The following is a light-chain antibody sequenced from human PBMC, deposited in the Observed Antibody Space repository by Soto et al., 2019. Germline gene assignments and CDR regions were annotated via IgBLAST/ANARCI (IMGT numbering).Light chain of an antibody. Sequence: DYQVTQSPSTLSASVGDRVTITCRASQNIYTWLAWYQQKPGIAPKLLIHKASTLESGVPSRFSGSGHGTEFTLTISGLQPEDSATYYCQQYERYSTFGQGTKVEIK. V-gene: IGKV1-5*03. CDR3: QQYERYST. J-gene: IGKJ1*01. CDR1: QNIYTW. CDR2: KAS.